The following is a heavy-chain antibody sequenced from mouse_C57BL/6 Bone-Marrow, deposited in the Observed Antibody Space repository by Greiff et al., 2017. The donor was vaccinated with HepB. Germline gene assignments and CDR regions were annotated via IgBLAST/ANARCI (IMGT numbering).Heavy chain of an antibody. CDR3: ARDPRNAMDY. CDR1: GFTFSDYY. V-gene: IGHV5-16*01. J-gene: IGHJ4*01. CDR2: INYDGSST. Sequence: DVKLVESEGGLVQPGSSMKLSCTASGFTFSDYYMAWVRQVPEKGLEWVANINYDGSSTYYLDSLKSRFIISRDNAKNILYLQMSSLKSEDTATYYCARDPRNAMDYWGQGTSVTVSS.